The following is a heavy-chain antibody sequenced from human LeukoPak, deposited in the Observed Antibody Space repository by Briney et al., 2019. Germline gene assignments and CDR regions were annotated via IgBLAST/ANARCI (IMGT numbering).Heavy chain of an antibody. CDR2: IYYSGST. CDR1: GDSISSDGYY. V-gene: IGHV4-31*03. Sequence: SETLSLTCTVSGDSISSDGYYWNWIRRHPGMGLEWIGYIYYSGSTYYNPSLKSRVTISVDTSKNQFFLKLSSVTAADTAVYYCARGVEHQILSFDPWDQGTLVTVSS. D-gene: IGHD1/OR15-1a*01. J-gene: IGHJ5*02. CDR3: ARGVEHQILSFDP.